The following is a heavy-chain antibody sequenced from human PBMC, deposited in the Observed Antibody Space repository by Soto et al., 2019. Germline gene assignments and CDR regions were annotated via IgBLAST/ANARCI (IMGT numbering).Heavy chain of an antibody. CDR1: GDSINSGYW. CDR2: MFHTGIT. Sequence: SETLSLTCAVFGDSINSGYWWSWVRQPPGKGLEWIGEMFHTGITNYNPSLKSRVTISADRSKNHLSLTLTSVTAADTAVYYCARGTAGHSGTFDYWGQGTLVTSPQ. CDR3: ARGTAGHSGTFDY. D-gene: IGHD1-1*01. J-gene: IGHJ4*02. V-gene: IGHV4-4*02.